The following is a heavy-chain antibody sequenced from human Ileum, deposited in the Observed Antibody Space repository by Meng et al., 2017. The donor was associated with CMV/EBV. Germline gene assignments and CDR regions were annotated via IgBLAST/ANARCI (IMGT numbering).Heavy chain of an antibody. Sequence: VEVVESGGGLVKAGGSLRLSCEAAGFPFSTHTMNWVRQAPGKGLEWVASIGSASSSIYYADSVKGRFTISRDNAKNSLYLEMNSLRAEDTAIYFCVRDRYGDYYFDYWGQGTLVTVSS. CDR3: VRDRYGDYYFDY. V-gene: IGHV3-21*01. CDR2: IGSASSSI. J-gene: IGHJ4*02. D-gene: IGHD4-17*01. CDR1: GFPFSTHT.